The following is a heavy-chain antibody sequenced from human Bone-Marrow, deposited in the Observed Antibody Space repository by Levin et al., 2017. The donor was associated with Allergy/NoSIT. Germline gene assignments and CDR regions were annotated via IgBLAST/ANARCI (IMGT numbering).Heavy chain of an antibody. Sequence: GGSLRLSCAASGFILSDYYMSWVRQAPGKGLELVSYISSSGNTVSYADSVKGRFTISRDNAKNSLYLQLNSLRVEDTAVYYCARDRRVAGIYYDYVWESYSDRGLDYWGQGTLVTVSS. D-gene: IGHD3-16*02. J-gene: IGHJ4*02. V-gene: IGHV3-11*01. CDR1: GFILSDYY. CDR3: ARDRRVAGIYYDYVWESYSDRGLDY. CDR2: ISSSGNTV.